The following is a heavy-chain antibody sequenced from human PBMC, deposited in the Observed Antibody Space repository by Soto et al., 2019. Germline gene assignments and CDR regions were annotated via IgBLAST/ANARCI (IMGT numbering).Heavy chain of an antibody. V-gene: IGHV1-18*01. CDR2: ITSHNGST. Sequence: ASVKVACKASGYTLASYDMNCLRHVPGQGLEWMGSITSHNGSTEYAQKFQGRVTMNRDTSTSTVYMDLKSLRFDDPAVYYCARDRLEALKIRLPYVDNWGQGILVT. J-gene: IGHJ4*02. CDR3: ARDRLEALKIRLPYVDN. CDR1: GYTLASYD. D-gene: IGHD2-21*01.